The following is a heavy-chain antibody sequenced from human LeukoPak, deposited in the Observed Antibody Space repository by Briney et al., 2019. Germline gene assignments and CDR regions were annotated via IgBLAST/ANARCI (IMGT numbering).Heavy chain of an antibody. CDR3: ARIMAVRGAPDYFHYGIDV. D-gene: IGHD3-10*01. Sequence: SETLSLTCTVSGGSISGYYWTWIRQPPGKGLECIGYIYYSGSTNYNPSLMSRVTISVDTSKNQFSLKLSSVTAADTAVYFCARIMAVRGAPDYFHYGIDVWGQGTTVTVSS. CDR2: IYYSGST. J-gene: IGHJ6*02. CDR1: GGSISGYY. V-gene: IGHV4-59*01.